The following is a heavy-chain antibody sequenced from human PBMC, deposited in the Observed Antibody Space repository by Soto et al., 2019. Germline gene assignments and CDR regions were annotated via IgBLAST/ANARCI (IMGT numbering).Heavy chain of an antibody. V-gene: IGHV3-48*01. D-gene: IGHD3-16*01. CDR3: ARDALGTYNWFDP. CDR1: GFTFSSYS. Sequence: GGSLRLSCAASGFTFSSYSMNWVRQAPGKGLEWVSYISSSSTTIYYADSVKGRFTISRDKAKNSLYLQMSGLRAEDRAVYYWARDALGTYNWFDPWGQGTLVTVSS. J-gene: IGHJ5*02. CDR2: ISSSSTTI.